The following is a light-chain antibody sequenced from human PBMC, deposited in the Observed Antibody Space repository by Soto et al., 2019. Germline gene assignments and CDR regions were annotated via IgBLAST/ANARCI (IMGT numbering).Light chain of an antibody. CDR3: HQYNSWPSFT. J-gene: IGKJ3*01. V-gene: IGKV3-15*01. CDR1: QSVSSD. CDR2: GAS. Sequence: EIVLTQSPATLSVSPGERATLSCRASQSVSSDLAWYQQKPGQAPRLLIYGASTRATDIPARFSGSGSGTEFTLTISSLQSEDFAVYYCHQYNSWPSFTCGPGTKVDI.